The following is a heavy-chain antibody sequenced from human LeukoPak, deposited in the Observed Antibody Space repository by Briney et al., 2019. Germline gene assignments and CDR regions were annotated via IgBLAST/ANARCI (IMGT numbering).Heavy chain of an antibody. CDR2: IWHDGSNK. Sequence: PGGSLRLSCAASGFTFSSYGMHWVRQAPGKGLEWVAVIWHDGSNKYYADSVKGRFTIARDNSKNTVFLQMNSLRAEDTAVYYCANNFDYWGQGTLVTVSS. CDR1: GFTFSSYG. CDR3: ANNFDY. V-gene: IGHV3-33*06. J-gene: IGHJ4*02.